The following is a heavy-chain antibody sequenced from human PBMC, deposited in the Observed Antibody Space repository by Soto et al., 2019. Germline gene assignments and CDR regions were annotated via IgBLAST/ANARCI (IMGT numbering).Heavy chain of an antibody. CDR1: GFPFSTYT. V-gene: IGHV3-23*01. J-gene: IGHJ4*02. D-gene: IGHD2-8*01. Sequence: DVQLLESGGGLVQPGGSLRLSCAASGFPFSTYTMSWVRLAPGKGLEWVSGIYGGGGGETFYARSVRGRFTISRDNSNSILYLQMNGLRVEDTGIYYCAKDRHPDGRWPCDHWGQGTLITVSS. CDR3: AKDRHPDGRWPCDH. CDR2: IYGGGGGET.